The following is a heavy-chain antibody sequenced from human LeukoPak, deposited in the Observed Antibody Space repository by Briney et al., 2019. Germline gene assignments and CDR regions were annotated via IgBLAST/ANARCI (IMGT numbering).Heavy chain of an antibody. V-gene: IGHV3-43*02. J-gene: IGHJ4*02. CDR3: ARGPVGTGLDY. Sequence: SGGSLRLSCAASGFTFDDYAMHWVRQAPGKGLEWVSLISGDGGSTYYADSVKGRFTVSRDNSKNTLFLELNSLRAADTAMYFCARGPVGTGLDYWGQGTLVTDSS. D-gene: IGHD2-8*02. CDR1: GFTFDDYA. CDR2: ISGDGGST.